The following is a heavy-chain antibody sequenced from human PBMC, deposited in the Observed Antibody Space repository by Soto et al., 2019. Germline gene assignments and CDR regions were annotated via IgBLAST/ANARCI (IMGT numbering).Heavy chain of an antibody. Sequence: GSLKLSFAASGFPFSDTWMSLVRQAPGKGLEWVARIKTKTNVGSRDYAAPVKGRFTISRDDSKNTLYLQMNSLKTEDTAVYYCTAFNILTGSNFDSWGQGTLVTVSS. CDR2: IKTKTNVGSR. CDR1: GFPFSDTW. CDR3: TAFNILTGSNFDS. D-gene: IGHD3-9*01. J-gene: IGHJ4*02. V-gene: IGHV3-15*01.